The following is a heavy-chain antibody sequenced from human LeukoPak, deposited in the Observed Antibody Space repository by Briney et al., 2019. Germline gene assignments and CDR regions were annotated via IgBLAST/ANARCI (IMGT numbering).Heavy chain of an antibody. D-gene: IGHD3-22*01. CDR2: ITEDGSEK. V-gene: IGHV3-7*01. Sequence: GGSLRLSCAASGVTFSDHWTSWVGRAPGKGGEGVANITEDGSEKNYVDSVKGRFTVSRDNPKNSLYLQMSSLRAEDSALYYCVTGGHYSGSWGQGSLVTVS. CDR3: VTGGHYSGS. J-gene: IGHJ5*02. CDR1: GVTFSDHW.